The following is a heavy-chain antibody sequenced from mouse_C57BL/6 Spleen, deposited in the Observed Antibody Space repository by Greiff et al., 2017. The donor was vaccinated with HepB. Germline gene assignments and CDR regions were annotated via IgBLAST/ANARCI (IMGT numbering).Heavy chain of an antibody. CDR3: ARSGVYGSSYEGFDY. V-gene: IGHV1-82*01. D-gene: IGHD1-1*01. CDR1: GYAFSSSW. Sequence: QVQLKQSGPELVKPGASVKISCKASGYAFSSSWMNWVKQRPGKGLEWIGRIYPGDGDTNYNGKFKGKATLTADKSSSTAYMQLSSLTSEDSAVYFCARSGVYGSSYEGFDYWGQGTTLTVSS. J-gene: IGHJ2*01. CDR2: IYPGDGDT.